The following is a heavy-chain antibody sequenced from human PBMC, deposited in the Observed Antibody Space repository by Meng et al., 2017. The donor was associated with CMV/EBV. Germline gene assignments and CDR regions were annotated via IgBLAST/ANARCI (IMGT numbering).Heavy chain of an antibody. D-gene: IGHD3-16*01. CDR2: IRSKAYGGTT. Sequence: GGSLRLSCTASGFTFGDYAMSWVRQAPGKGLEWVGFIRSKAYGGTTEYAASVKGRFTISRDDSKSIAYLQMNSLKTEDTALYYCTRVAVILGLPLDYWGQGTLVTVSS. CDR1: GFTFGDYA. CDR3: TRVAVILGLPLDY. V-gene: IGHV3-49*04. J-gene: IGHJ4*02.